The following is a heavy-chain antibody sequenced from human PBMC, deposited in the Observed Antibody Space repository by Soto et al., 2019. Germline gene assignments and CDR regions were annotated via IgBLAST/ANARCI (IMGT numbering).Heavy chain of an antibody. CDR3: ARRNTAMVSSDY. J-gene: IGHJ4*02. CDR2: ISSSSSYI. V-gene: IGHV3-21*01. D-gene: IGHD5-18*01. CDR1: GFTFSSYS. Sequence: EVQLVESGGGLVKPGGSLRLSCAASGFTFSSYSMNWVRQAPGKGLEWVSSISSSSSYIYYADSVKGRVTISRDNAKNSLYLQMNSLRAGDTAVYYCARRNTAMVSSDYWGQGTLVTVSS.